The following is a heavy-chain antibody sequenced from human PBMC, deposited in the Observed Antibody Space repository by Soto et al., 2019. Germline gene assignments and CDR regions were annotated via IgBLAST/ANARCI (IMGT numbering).Heavy chain of an antibody. CDR3: ARAWQGDY. Sequence: EVQLLESGGGLVQPGGSLRLSCAASGFTFSSYAMNWVRQAPGKGLEWVSAISGSGGDTYYADSVKGRFTISRDNSKXTXXXXMNXLXAEDTAIYYCARAWQGDYWGQGTLVTVSS. J-gene: IGHJ4*02. V-gene: IGHV3-23*01. CDR1: GFTFSSYA. CDR2: ISGSGGDT.